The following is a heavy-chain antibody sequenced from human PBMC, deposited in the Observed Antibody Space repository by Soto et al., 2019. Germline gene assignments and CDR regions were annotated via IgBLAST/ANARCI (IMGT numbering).Heavy chain of an antibody. CDR1: GFTFSTYG. CDR2: ISHDGSYT. CDR3: AKDLLITGNTVGLDC. J-gene: IGHJ4*02. V-gene: IGHV3-30*18. D-gene: IGHD1-7*01. Sequence: QVQLVESGGGVVQPGRSLRLSCVASGFTFSTYGMHWVRQAPGKGLEWVAVISHDGSYTYYADSVKGRFTISRDNSKNTMYQQMNSLRAEDTAVYYCAKDLLITGNTVGLDCWGQGTLVTVSS.